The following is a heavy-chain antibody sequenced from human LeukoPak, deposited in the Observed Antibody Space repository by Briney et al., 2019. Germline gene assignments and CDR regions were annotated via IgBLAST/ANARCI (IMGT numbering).Heavy chain of an antibody. CDR3: ARLRGTYYYYYMDV. CDR2: ISSSSSYI. J-gene: IGHJ6*03. D-gene: IGHD3-16*01. V-gene: IGHV3-21*01. CDR1: GFTFSSYS. Sequence: PGGSLRLSCAASGFTFSSYSMNWVRQAPGKGLEWVSSISSSSSYIYYADSVMGRFTISRDNAKNSLYLQMNSLRAEDTAVYYCARLRGTYYYYYMDVWGKGTTVTVSS.